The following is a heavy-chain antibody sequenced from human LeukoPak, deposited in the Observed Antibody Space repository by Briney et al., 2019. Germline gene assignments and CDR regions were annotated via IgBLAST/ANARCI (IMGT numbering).Heavy chain of an antibody. V-gene: IGHV1-69*13. Sequence: ASVKVSCNASGRTLSSYALSWVRQPPGQGLEWMGGIIPIFGTANYAQKFQGRVTITADESTSTAYMELSSLRSEDTAVYYCARDGAHYGSGSYLDYWGQGTLVTVSS. D-gene: IGHD3-10*01. CDR2: IIPIFGTA. J-gene: IGHJ4*02. CDR1: GRTLSSYA. CDR3: ARDGAHYGSGSYLDY.